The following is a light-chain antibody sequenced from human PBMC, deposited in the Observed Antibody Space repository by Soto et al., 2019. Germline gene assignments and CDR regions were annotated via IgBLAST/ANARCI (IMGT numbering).Light chain of an antibody. CDR1: SNDIGANNY. J-gene: IGLJ3*02. Sequence: QSALTQPASVSGSPGQSITISCTGTSNDIGANNYVSWYQQHPGKAPKLMIYDVTNRPSGVSDRFSGSKSGDTASLTISGLLHEDDADYYCSSYTVTNIGVFGGGTKLTVL. CDR3: SSYTVTNIGV. CDR2: DVT. V-gene: IGLV2-14*03.